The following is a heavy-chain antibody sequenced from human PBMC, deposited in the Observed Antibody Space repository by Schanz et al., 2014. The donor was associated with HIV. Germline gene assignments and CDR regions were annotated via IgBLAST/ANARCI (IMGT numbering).Heavy chain of an antibody. CDR3: AKDRNHYDSRYRGKGNYYYYYGMDV. Sequence: ESGGGVVQPGRSLRLSCAASGFSFSNYGIHWVRQAPGKGLEWMAVISYDGRNKKFANSVKGRFTISRDNSKNTLYLQMKSLRPEDTAVYYCAKDRNHYDSRYRGKGNYYYYYGMDVWGQGTTVTVSS. CDR2: ISYDGRNK. CDR1: GFSFSNYG. D-gene: IGHD3-22*01. V-gene: IGHV3-30*18. J-gene: IGHJ6*02.